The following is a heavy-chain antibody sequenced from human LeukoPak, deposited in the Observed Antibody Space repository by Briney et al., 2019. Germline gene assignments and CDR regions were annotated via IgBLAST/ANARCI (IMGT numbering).Heavy chain of an antibody. CDR3: ARNVWGSYRRGYFDY. D-gene: IGHD3-16*02. Sequence: PSETLSLTCTVSGGSISSYYWSWIRQPAGKGLEWIGYIYHSGSTYYNPSLKSRVTISVDRSKNQFSLKLSSVTAADTAVYYCARNVWGSYRRGYFDYWGQGTLVTVSS. V-gene: IGHV4-59*12. J-gene: IGHJ4*02. CDR1: GGSISSYY. CDR2: IYHSGST.